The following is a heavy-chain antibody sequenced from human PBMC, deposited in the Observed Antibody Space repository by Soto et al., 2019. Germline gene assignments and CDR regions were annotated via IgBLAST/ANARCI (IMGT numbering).Heavy chain of an antibody. D-gene: IGHD2-2*01. J-gene: IGHJ4*02. Sequence: SVKLSYQATPGTFNNYVMHWERQAPGQGLEWMAGIIPIFGTPNYAQKFQGRVTITADKSTSTAYMELNSLRSEDTAVYYCAGRCDGTNCLAHFDYWGQGSLVTVSS. CDR2: IIPIFGTP. V-gene: IGHV1-69*06. CDR1: PGTFNNYV. CDR3: AGRCDGTNCLAHFDY.